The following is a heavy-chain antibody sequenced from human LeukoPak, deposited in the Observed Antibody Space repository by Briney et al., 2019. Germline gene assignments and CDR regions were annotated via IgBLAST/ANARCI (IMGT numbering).Heavy chain of an antibody. V-gene: IGHV7-4-1*01. J-gene: IGHJ6*02. CDR2: INTNTGNP. CDR3: AREGTYSNYGGSYGMDV. CDR1: GYTFTIYA. Sequence: GASVKVSCKASGYTFTIYAMNWVRQAPGQGLEWMGWINTNTGNPTYAQGFTGRFVFSLDTSVSTAYLQICSLKAEDTAVYYCAREGTYSNYGGSYGMDVWGQGTTVTVSS. D-gene: IGHD4-11*01.